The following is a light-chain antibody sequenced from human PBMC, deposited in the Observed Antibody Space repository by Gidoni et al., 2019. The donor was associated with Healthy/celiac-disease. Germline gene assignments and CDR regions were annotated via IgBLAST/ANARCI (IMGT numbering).Light chain of an antibody. CDR3: CSYAGSSTLV. CDR1: SSDVGSYNL. Sequence: SALTLPAPVSGSPGQSITISCTGTSSDVGSYNLVSWYQQHPGKAPKLMIYEGSKRPSGVSNRFSGSKSGNTASLTISGLQAEDEADYYCCSYAGSSTLVFGGGTKLTVL. J-gene: IGLJ2*01. CDR2: EGS. V-gene: IGLV2-23*01.